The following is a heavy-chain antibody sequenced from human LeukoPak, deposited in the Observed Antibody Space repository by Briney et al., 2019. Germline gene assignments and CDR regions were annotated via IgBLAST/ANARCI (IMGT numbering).Heavy chain of an antibody. CDR3: ARASFSMVSPDAFDI. CDR2: ISSSGSTI. CDR1: GFTFSSYE. D-gene: IGHD5-18*01. Sequence: GGSLRLSCAASGFTFSSYEMNWVRQAPGKGLEWVSYISSSGSTIYYADSVKGRFTISRDNAKNSLYLQMNSLRAEDTAVYYCARASFSMVSPDAFDIWGQGTMVTVSS. J-gene: IGHJ3*02. V-gene: IGHV3-48*03.